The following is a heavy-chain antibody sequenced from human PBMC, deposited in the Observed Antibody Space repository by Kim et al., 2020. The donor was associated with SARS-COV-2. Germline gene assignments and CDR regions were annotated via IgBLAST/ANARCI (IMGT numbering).Heavy chain of an antibody. CDR2: IYYSGST. V-gene: IGHV4-59*01. CDR1: GGSISSYY. D-gene: IGHD2-2*01. CDR3: ARGYCSSTSCLLDY. Sequence: SETLSLTCTVSGGSISSYYWSWIRQPPGKGLEWIGYIYYSGSTNYNPSLKSRVTISVDTSKNQFALKLSSVTAADTAAYYCARGYCSSTSCLLDYWGQGTLVTVSS. J-gene: IGHJ4*02.